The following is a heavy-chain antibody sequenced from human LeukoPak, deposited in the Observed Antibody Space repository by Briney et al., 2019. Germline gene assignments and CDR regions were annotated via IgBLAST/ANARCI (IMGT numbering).Heavy chain of an antibody. CDR3: AKVYDSSGSYGFLDY. CDR2: ISGSGGST. CDR1: GFTFSSYA. Sequence: PGGSLRLSCAASGFTFSSYAMTWVRQAPGKGLEWVSHISGSGGSTYYADPVKGRFTISRDNSKNTLYLQMNSLRAEDTAVYYCAKVYDSSGSYGFLDYWGQGTLVTVSS. V-gene: IGHV3-23*01. J-gene: IGHJ4*02. D-gene: IGHD3-22*01.